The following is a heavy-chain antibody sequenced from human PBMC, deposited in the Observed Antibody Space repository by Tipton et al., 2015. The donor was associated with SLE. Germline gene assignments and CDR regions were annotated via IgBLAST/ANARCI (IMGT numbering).Heavy chain of an antibody. V-gene: IGHV4-61*09. CDR2: IYTTGST. J-gene: IGHJ4*02. CDR1: GGSISSGNSY. CDR3: ARVPGGGLVTFGGAFGGAPDY. D-gene: IGHD3-16*01. Sequence: TLSLTCTVSGGSISSGNSYWNWIRQPAGKGLEWFGHIYTTGSTNYKPSLESRVTISVDTSKNQFSLRLTSVTAADTAVYYCARVPGGGLVTFGGAFGGAPDYWGQGTLVTVSS.